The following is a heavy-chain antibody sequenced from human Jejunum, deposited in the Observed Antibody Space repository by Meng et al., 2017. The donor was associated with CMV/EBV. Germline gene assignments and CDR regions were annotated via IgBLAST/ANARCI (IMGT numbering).Heavy chain of an antibody. CDR1: GEYY. Sequence: GEYYWSWLRQPTGKGPEWIGYSYYSGNTYYNPSLKSRVTISVDTSKNQFSLRLTSMTAADTAVYYCARGAQLLPPPTYYYYGLDVWGQGTKVTVSS. CDR2: SYYSGNT. J-gene: IGHJ6*02. CDR3: ARGAQLLPPPTYYYYGLDV. D-gene: IGHD5-18*01. V-gene: IGHV4-30-4*08.